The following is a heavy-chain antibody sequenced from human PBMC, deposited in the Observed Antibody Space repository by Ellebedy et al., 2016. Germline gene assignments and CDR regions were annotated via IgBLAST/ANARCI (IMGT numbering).Heavy chain of an antibody. J-gene: IGHJ4*02. CDR1: GFTFTSYA. CDR2: INAGNGNT. Sequence: GGSLRLSXAASGFTFTSYAMHWVRQAPGQRLEWMGWINAGNGNTKYSQKFQGRVTITRDTSASTAYMELSSLRSEDTAVYYCARERGRGGAIDYWGQGTLVTVSS. D-gene: IGHD3-16*01. CDR3: ARERGRGGAIDY. V-gene: IGHV1-3*01.